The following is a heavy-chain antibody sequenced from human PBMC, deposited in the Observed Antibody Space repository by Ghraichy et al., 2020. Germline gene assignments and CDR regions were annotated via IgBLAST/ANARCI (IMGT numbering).Heavy chain of an antibody. CDR1: GGSFSGYY. D-gene: IGHD6-6*01. V-gene: IGHV4-34*01. CDR2: INHSGST. Sequence: SETLSLTCAVYGGSFSGYYWSWIRQPPGKGLEWIGEINHSGSTNYNPSLKSRVTISVDTSKNQFSLKLSSVTAADTAVYYCARGIEYSSSQQFDYWGQGTLVTVSS. J-gene: IGHJ4*02. CDR3: ARGIEYSSSQQFDY.